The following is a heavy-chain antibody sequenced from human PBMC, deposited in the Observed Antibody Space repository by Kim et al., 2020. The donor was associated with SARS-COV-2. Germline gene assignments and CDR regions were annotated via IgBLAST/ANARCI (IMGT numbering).Heavy chain of an antibody. CDR2: VYYTGTT. V-gene: IGHV4-39*01. Sequence: SETLSLTCTVSGGSISGGDYYWDWIRQSPGKGREWIGNVYYTGTTYYNPSLKTRVTLSVDTSKNQFSLRLSSVTAADTAVYYCAGHEGGKNWFGPCGQGMLVTVSS. D-gene: IGHD3-16*01. CDR3: AGHEGGKNWFGP. CDR1: GGSISGGDYY. J-gene: IGHJ5*02.